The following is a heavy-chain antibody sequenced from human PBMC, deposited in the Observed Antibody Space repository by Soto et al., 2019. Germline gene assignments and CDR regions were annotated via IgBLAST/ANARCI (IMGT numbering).Heavy chain of an antibody. CDR2: INHSGSA. J-gene: IGHJ4*02. CDR3: ARGLITGSHYSGGWYYFDS. D-gene: IGHD6-19*01. V-gene: IGHV4-34*01. Sequence: PSETLSLTCVVYGESFSGYIWTWIRQTPGKGLQWIGQINHSGSASYNPSLKSRVTISVHTSNSQFSLELSSVTAADTAVYYCARGLITGSHYSGGWYYFDSWGQGTQVTVS. CDR1: GESFSGYI.